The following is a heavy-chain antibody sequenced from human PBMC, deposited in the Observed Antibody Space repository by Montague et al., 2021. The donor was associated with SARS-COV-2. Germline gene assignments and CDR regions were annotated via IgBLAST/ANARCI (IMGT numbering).Heavy chain of an antibody. CDR3: ARRAQWQLSWFFDL. Sequence: SETLSLTCSVSGEPISGFFWNWIRQPDGKGLDWNWRIYVSWGTDYNPSLDSRVTMSVDTSKYQFSLKVTSVTAADTAVYYCARRAQWQLSWFFDLWGRGTLVTVSS. CDR1: GEPISGFF. J-gene: IGHJ2*01. D-gene: IGHD6-19*01. V-gene: IGHV4-4*07. CDR2: IYVSWGT.